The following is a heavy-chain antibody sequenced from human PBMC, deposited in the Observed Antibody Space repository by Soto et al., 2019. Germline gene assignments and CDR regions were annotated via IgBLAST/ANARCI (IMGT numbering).Heavy chain of an antibody. CDR2: ISASGGST. CDR1: GFSITSFA. CDR3: AKVLSSGSYSGALEY. V-gene: IGHV3-23*01. D-gene: IGHD1-26*01. Sequence: GSLRLSCVASGFSITSFAMSWVRQAPGKGLEWASAISASGGSTYADSVKGRFTISRDNSKNTLYLQMNSLRVEDTAVYYCAKVLSSGSYSGALEYWGQGALVTVSS. J-gene: IGHJ4*02.